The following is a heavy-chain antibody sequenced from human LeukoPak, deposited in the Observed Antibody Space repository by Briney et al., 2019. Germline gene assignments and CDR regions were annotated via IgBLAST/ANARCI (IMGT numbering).Heavy chain of an antibody. CDR1: GFSIGTGYS. Sequence: SQTLSLTCSVSGFSIGTGYSWGWIRQPPGKGLEWIGTIYHRGNTYHTPSLMSRVTISLDTSKNQFSLRLTSMTAADTALYYCAREVESWFGDLLSYFDSWGQGTQVTVSS. CDR3: AREVESWFGDLLSYFDS. J-gene: IGHJ4*02. CDR2: IYHRGNT. V-gene: IGHV4-38-2*02. D-gene: IGHD3-10*01.